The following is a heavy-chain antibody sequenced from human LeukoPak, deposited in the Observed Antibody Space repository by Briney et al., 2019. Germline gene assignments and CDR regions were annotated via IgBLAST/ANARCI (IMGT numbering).Heavy chain of an antibody. CDR1: GFTFSSYA. CDR2: ISYDGSNK. Sequence: GGSLRLSCAASGFTFSSYAMHWVRQAPGKGLEWVAVISYDGSNKYYADSVKDRFTISRDNSKNTLYLQMNSLRAEDTAVYYCARDRSEWEPGLDYWGQGTLVTVSS. V-gene: IGHV3-30-3*01. D-gene: IGHD1-26*01. J-gene: IGHJ4*02. CDR3: ARDRSEWEPGLDY.